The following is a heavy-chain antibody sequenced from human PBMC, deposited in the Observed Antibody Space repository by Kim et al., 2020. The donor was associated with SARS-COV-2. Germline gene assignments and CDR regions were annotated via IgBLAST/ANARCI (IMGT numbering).Heavy chain of an antibody. CDR3: ARDPTLRSRYCSGGSCYPE. D-gene: IGHD2-15*01. V-gene: IGHV4-31*03. CDR1: GGSISSGGYY. CDR2: IYYSGST. J-gene: IGHJ4*02. Sequence: SETLSLTCTVSGGSISSGGYYWSWIRQHPGKGLEWIGYIYYSGSTYYNPSLKSRVTISVDTSKNQFSLKLSSVTAADTAVYYCARDPTLRSRYCSGGSCYPEWGQGTLVTVSS.